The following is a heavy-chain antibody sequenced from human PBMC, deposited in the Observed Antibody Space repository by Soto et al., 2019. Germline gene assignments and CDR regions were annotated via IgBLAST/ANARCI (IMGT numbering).Heavy chain of an antibody. V-gene: IGHV4-31*03. CDR1: GGSISSGGYY. D-gene: IGHD6-13*01. Sequence: QVQLQESGPGLVKPSQTLSLTCTVSGGSISSGGYYWSWIRQHPGKGLEWIGYIYYSGSTYYNPSLKSRVTISVDTSKNQFSLKLSSVTAADTAVYYWAREVAAAGRHYFDYWGQGTLVTVSS. CDR3: AREVAAAGRHYFDY. CDR2: IYYSGST. J-gene: IGHJ4*02.